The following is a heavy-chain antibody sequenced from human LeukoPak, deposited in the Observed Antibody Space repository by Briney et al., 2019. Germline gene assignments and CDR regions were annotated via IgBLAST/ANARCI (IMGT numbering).Heavy chain of an antibody. Sequence: PSETLSLTCTVSGGSISSGDYYWSWTRQPPGKGLVWIGYIYHSGSTYYNPSLKSRVTISVDRSKNQFSLKLSSVTAADTAVYYCARGPRAYYYGSGSYPTPLYWGQGTLVTVSS. D-gene: IGHD3-10*01. CDR3: ARGPRAYYYGSGSYPTPLY. CDR1: GGSISSGDYY. V-gene: IGHV4-30-2*01. CDR2: IYHSGST. J-gene: IGHJ4*02.